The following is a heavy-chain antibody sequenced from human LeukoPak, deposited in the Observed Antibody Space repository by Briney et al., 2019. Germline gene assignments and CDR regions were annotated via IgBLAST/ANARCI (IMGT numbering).Heavy chain of an antibody. CDR2: IYYRGST. D-gene: IGHD3-22*01. CDR1: GGSISSYY. CDR3: ARESGYYDSSGYSTWFDP. V-gene: IGHV4-59*01. Sequence: SETLSLTCTVSGGSISSYYWSWIRQPPGKGLEWIGYIYYRGSTNYNPSLKSRVTISVDTSKNQFSLKLSSVTAADTAVYYCARESGYYDSSGYSTWFDPWGQGTLVTVSS. J-gene: IGHJ5*02.